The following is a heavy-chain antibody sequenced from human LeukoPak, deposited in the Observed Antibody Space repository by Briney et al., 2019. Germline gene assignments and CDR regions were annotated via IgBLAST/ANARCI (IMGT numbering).Heavy chain of an antibody. J-gene: IGHJ6*02. CDR2: ISYDGSNK. Sequence: PGGSLRLSCAASGFTFSSYGMHWVRQAPGKGLEWVAVISYDGSNKYYADSVKGRFIISRDNSKNTLYLQMNSLRAEDTAVYYCAKDLWFGELYGMDVWGQGTTVTVSS. D-gene: IGHD3-10*01. CDR3: AKDLWFGELYGMDV. V-gene: IGHV3-30*18. CDR1: GFTFSSYG.